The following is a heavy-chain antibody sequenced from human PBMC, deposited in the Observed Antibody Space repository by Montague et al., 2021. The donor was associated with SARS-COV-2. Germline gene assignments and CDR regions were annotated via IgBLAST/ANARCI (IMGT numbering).Heavy chain of an antibody. J-gene: IGHJ4*02. CDR3: ARVLGGCSGSHFDY. Sequence: STNYNPSLKSRVTISVDTSKKQFSLKLSSVTAADTAVYYCARVLGGCSGSHFDYWGQGTLVTVSS. D-gene: IGHD2-15*01. V-gene: IGHV4-34*01. CDR2: ST.